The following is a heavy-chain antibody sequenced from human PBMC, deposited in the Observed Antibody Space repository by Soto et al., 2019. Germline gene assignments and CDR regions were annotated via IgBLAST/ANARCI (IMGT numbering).Heavy chain of an antibody. V-gene: IGHV3-66*01. CDR3: ARVGLRSDAFDI. Sequence: GGALRLSCAASGFTVSSNYMSWVRQAPGKGLEWVSVIYSGGSTYYADSVKGRFTISRDNSKNTLYLQMNSLRAEDTAVYYCARVGLRSDAFDIWGQGTMVTVSS. CDR1: GFTVSSNY. CDR2: IYSGGST. J-gene: IGHJ3*02. D-gene: IGHD4-17*01.